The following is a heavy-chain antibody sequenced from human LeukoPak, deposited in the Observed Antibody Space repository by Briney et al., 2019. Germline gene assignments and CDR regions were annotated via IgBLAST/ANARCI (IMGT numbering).Heavy chain of an antibody. J-gene: IGHJ4*02. CDR3: ATHYYASGNYYNPIFY. CDR1: GFTFSRYG. V-gene: IGHV3-30*02. CDR2: IRYDESDK. Sequence: GSLRLSCAASGFTFSRYGMHWVRQAPGKGLEWVAFIRYDESDKKYKDSVKGRSTVSKDNSKNTLSLQMHSLRVEDTAVYYCATHYYASGNYYNPIFYWGQGALVTVSS. D-gene: IGHD3-10*01.